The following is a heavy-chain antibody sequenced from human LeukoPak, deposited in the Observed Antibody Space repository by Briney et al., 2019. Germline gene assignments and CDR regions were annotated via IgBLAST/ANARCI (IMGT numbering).Heavy chain of an antibody. CDR3: ARDDIAAAGTEFDY. Sequence: GGSLRLSCAASGFTFSSYSMYWVRQAPGKGLEWVSSISSSSSYIYYADSVKGRFTISRDNAKNSLYLQMNSLRAEDTAVYYCARDDIAAAGTEFDYWGQGTPVTVSS. J-gene: IGHJ4*02. CDR2: ISSSSSYI. CDR1: GFTFSSYS. V-gene: IGHV3-21*01. D-gene: IGHD6-13*01.